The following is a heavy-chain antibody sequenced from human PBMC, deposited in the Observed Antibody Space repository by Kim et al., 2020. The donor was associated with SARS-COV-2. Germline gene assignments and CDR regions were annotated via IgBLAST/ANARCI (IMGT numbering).Heavy chain of an antibody. CDR1: GFTFGIHA. D-gene: IGHD1-1*01. V-gene: IGHV3-23*01. CDR2: ISRSGDST. J-gene: IGHJ2*01. Sequence: GGSLRLSCAASGFTFGIHAMNWVRQAPGKGLDWVSVISRSGDSTHYADSVQGRFTISRDNSKNTLFLQMNSLRAEDTAIYYCAKDGHNPDWYFDLWGRGTLVTVSS. CDR3: AKDGHNPDWYFDL.